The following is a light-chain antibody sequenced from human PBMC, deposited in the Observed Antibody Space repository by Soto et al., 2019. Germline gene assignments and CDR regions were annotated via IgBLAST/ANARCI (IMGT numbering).Light chain of an antibody. V-gene: IGLV2-14*01. CDR3: SSFITGSSLVV. CDR1: SSDVGGYNY. Sequence: QSVLTQPASVSGSPGQSITISCIGTSSDVGGYNYVSWYQHHPGKVPNLMIYEVTNRPSGASYRFSGSKSGNTASLTISGLQAEDEANYYCSSFITGSSLVVFGGGTKLTVL. J-gene: IGLJ3*02. CDR2: EVT.